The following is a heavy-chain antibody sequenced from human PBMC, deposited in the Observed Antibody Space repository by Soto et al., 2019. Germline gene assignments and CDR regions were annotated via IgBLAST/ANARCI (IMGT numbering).Heavy chain of an antibody. CDR1: GFTFSSYG. J-gene: IGHJ6*02. CDR3: AKGPAILLVPAAMNYYYGMDV. CDR2: ISYDGSNK. V-gene: IGHV3-30*18. D-gene: IGHD2-2*01. Sequence: GGSLRLSCAASGFTFSSYGMHWVRQAPGKGLEWVAVISYDGSNKYYAESVKGRFTISRDNSQNTLYLQMNSLKDEDTAVYYCAKGPAILLVPAAMNYYYGMDVWGQGTTVTVS.